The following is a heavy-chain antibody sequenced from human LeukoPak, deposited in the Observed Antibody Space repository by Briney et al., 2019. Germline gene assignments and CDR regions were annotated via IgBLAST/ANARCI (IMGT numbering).Heavy chain of an antibody. CDR2: IYYTGST. CDR3: ARDPTPGMYYFDY. V-gene: IGHV4-31*03. Sequence: SETLSLTCTVSGDSINTGGYYWHWIRQHPGXXXEWIGYIYYTGSTYYNPSLKSRPAMSLDTSKNRFSLRLSSVTAADTAVYYCARDPTPGMYYFDYWGQGNLVTVSS. CDR1: GDSINTGGYY. D-gene: IGHD4-11*01. J-gene: IGHJ4*02.